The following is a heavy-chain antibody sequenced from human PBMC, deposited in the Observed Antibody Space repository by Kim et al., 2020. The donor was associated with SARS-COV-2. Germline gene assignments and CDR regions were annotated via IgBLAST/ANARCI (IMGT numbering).Heavy chain of an antibody. D-gene: IGHD2-15*01. CDR2: ISSSGSTI. CDR3: ARDADCSGGSCYSANWFDP. Sequence: GGSLRLSCAASGFTFSDYYMSWIRQAPGKGLEWVSYISSSGSTIYYADSVKGRFTISRDNAKNSLYLQMNSLRAEDTAVYYCARDADCSGGSCYSANWFDPWGQGTLVTVSS. J-gene: IGHJ5*02. V-gene: IGHV3-11*01. CDR1: GFTFSDYY.